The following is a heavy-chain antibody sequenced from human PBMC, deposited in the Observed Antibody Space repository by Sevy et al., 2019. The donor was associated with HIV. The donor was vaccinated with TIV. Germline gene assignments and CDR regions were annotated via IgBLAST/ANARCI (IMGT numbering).Heavy chain of an antibody. CDR2: INPNSGGT. CDR1: GYTFTGYY. J-gene: IGHJ3*02. Sequence: ASVKVSCKACGYTFTGYYMHWVRQAPGQGLEWMGWINPNSGGTNYAQKFQGRVTMTRDTSISTAYMELSRLRSDDTAVYYCARDYPKYYYDSSGYPPPARAFDIWGQGTMVTVSS. CDR3: ARDYPKYYYDSSGYPPPARAFDI. V-gene: IGHV1-2*02. D-gene: IGHD3-22*01.